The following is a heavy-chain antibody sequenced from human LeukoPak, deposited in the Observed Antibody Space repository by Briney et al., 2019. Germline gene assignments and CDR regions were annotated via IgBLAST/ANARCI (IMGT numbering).Heavy chain of an antibody. J-gene: IGHJ4*02. CDR1: GYTFTGVY. D-gene: IGHD3-22*01. CDR3: ARGGDDSGLYFAY. CDR2: TNPQSGAT. Sequence: GASVKVSCKASGYTFTGVYIHWVRHAPGQGLEWMAWTNPQSGATNYAQKFRGRVTMTRDVSISTAYLEVTSLTFDDTAVYYCARGGDDSGLYFAYWGQGTLATVSS. V-gene: IGHV1-2*02.